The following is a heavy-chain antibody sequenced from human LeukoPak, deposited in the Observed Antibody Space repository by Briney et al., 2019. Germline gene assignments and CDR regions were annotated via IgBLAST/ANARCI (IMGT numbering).Heavy chain of an antibody. CDR2: ISYDGSNK. J-gene: IGHJ4*02. Sequence: GGSLRLSCAASGFTFSSYGMHWVRQAPGKGLEWVAVISYDGSNKYYADSVKGRFTISRDNSKNTLYLQMNSLRAEDTAVYYCANPTSYCSSTSCPARGYWGQGTLVTVSS. D-gene: IGHD2-2*01. CDR3: ANPTSYCSSTSCPARGY. V-gene: IGHV3-30*18. CDR1: GFTFSSYG.